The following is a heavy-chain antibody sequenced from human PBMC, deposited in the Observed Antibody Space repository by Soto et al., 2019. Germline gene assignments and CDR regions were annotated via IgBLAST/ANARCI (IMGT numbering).Heavy chain of an antibody. CDR3: AKDGVGYYDSSGYYRPDAFDI. CDR2: ISGSGGST. CDR1: GFTFSSYA. V-gene: IGHV3-23*01. Sequence: GGSLRLSCAASGFTFSSYAMSWVRQAPGKRLEWVSAISGSGGSTYYADSVKGRFTISRDNSKNTLYLQMNSLRAEDTAVYYCAKDGVGYYDSSGYYRPDAFDIWGQGTMVTVSS. J-gene: IGHJ3*02. D-gene: IGHD3-22*01.